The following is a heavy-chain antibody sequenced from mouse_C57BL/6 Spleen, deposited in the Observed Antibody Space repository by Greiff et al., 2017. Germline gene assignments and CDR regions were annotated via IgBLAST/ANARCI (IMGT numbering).Heavy chain of an antibody. V-gene: IGHV3-6*01. CDR2: ISYDGSN. Sequence: VQLKQSGPGLVKPSQSLSLTCSVTGYSITSGYYWNWIRQFPGNKLEWMGYISYDGSNNYNPSLKNRISITRDTSKNQFFLKLNSVTTEDTATYYCARHPRYFDVGGTGTTVTVSS. J-gene: IGHJ1*03. CDR1: GYSITSGYY. CDR3: ARHPRYFDV.